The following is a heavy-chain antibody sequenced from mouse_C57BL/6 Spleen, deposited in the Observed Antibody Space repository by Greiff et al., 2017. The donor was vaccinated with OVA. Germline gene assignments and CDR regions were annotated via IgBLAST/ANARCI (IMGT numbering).Heavy chain of an antibody. CDR3: ARGDGYEYYFDY. Sequence: VQLQQSGAELVKPGASVKLSFTASGFNIKDYYMHWVKQRTEQGLDWIGSIDPEDGETKYAPKLQGTATIPADKSPNTAYLQLSSLTSEDTAVYYCARGDGYEYYFDYWGQGTTLTVSS. CDR2: IDPEDGET. CDR1: GFNIKDYY. D-gene: IGHD2-2*01. V-gene: IGHV14-2*01. J-gene: IGHJ2*01.